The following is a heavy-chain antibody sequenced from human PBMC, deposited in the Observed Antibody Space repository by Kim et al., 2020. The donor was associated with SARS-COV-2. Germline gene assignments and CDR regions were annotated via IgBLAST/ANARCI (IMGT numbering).Heavy chain of an antibody. CDR1: GYTFTSYA. J-gene: IGHJ6*02. V-gene: IGHV7-4-1*02. CDR3: ARDPRYCSSTSCSQGYYYYGMDV. D-gene: IGHD2-2*01. CDR2: INTNTGNP. Sequence: ASVKVSCKASGYTFTSYAMNWVRQAPGQGLEWMGWINTNTGNPTYAQGFTGRFVFSLDTSVSTAYLQISSLKAEDTAVYYCARDPRYCSSTSCSQGYYYYGMDVWGQGTTVTVSS.